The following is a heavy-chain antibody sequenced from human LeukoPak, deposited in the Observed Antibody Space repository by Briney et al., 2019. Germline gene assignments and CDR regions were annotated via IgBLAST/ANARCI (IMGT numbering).Heavy chain of an antibody. CDR1: GFTVNNNY. CDR2: IYSSGST. Sequence: GGSLRLSCPASGFTVNNNYMSWVRQAPGKGLEWVSVIYSSGSTYYADSVKGRFTISRDISKNSLYLQMTSLRAEDTAVYYCARDLGYYASSANWGQGTLVTVSS. CDR3: ARDLGYYASSAN. J-gene: IGHJ4*02. V-gene: IGHV3-53*01. D-gene: IGHD3-22*01.